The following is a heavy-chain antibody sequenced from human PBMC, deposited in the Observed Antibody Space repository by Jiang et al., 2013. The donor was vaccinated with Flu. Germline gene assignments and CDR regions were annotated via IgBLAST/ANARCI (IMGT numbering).Heavy chain of an antibody. CDR3: TRGAVVVAATSRWNFDY. V-gene: IGHV3-49*02. D-gene: IGHD2-15*01. J-gene: IGHJ4*02. Sequence: ASVKGRFTISRDDSKSIAYLQMNSLKTEDTAVYYCTRGAVVVAATSRWNFDYWGQGTLVTVSS.